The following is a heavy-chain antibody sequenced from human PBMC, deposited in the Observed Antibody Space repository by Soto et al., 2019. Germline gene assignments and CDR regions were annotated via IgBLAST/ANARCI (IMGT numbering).Heavy chain of an antibody. CDR3: ATDKRVTMIGGWFDP. D-gene: IGHD3-22*01. Sequence: SETLSLTCTVSGYPISSGYYRGWVRQSPGKGLEWIGSVYHSGKTYYKPSLRSRVTISVDTSKNQFSMRLTSVTAADTAVYYCATDKRVTMIGGWFDPWGQGTRVTVSS. CDR1: GYPISSGYY. CDR2: VYHSGKT. J-gene: IGHJ5*02. V-gene: IGHV4-38-2*02.